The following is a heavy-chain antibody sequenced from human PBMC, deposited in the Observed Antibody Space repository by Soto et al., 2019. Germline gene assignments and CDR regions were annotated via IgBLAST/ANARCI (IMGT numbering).Heavy chain of an antibody. D-gene: IGHD5-18*01. CDR3: ARFGSYGPPFDY. CDR1: GGSFSGYY. J-gene: IGHJ4*02. V-gene: IGHV4-34*01. Sequence: PSETLSLTCAVYGGSFSGYYWSWIRQPPGKGLEWIGEINHSGSTNYNPSLKSRVTISVDTSKNQFSLKLSSVTAADTGVYYCARFGSYGPPFDYWGQGTLVTVSS. CDR2: INHSGST.